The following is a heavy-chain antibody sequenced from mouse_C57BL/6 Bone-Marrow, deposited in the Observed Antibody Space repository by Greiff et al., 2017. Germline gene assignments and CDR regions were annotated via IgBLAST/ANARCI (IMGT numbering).Heavy chain of an antibody. CDR3: ARQVYYGSRHWCFDV. CDR1: GFTFSSYG. D-gene: IGHD1-1*01. J-gene: IGHJ1*03. Sequence: EVHLVESGGDLVKPGGSLKLSCAASGFTFSSYGMSWVRQTPDKRLEWVATISSGGSYTYYPDSVKGRFTISRDNAKNTLYLQMSSLKSEDTAMYYCARQVYYGSRHWCFDVWGTGTTVTVSS. CDR2: ISSGGSYT. V-gene: IGHV5-6*01.